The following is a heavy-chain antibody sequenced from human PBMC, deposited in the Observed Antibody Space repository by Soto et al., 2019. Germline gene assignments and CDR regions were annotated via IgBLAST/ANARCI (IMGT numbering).Heavy chain of an antibody. D-gene: IGHD2-15*01. CDR2: ITNKANSYAT. Sequence: EVQLVESGGGLVQPGGSLKLSCAASGFTFSGSALHWVRQASGKGLEWVGRITNKANSYATAYAASVKGRFTISRDDSKNTAYLQMNRLKTEDTAVYYCTSHSPEDMIRTWGQGTLVTVSS. V-gene: IGHV3-73*02. J-gene: IGHJ5*02. CDR1: GFTFSGSA. CDR3: TSHSPEDMIRT.